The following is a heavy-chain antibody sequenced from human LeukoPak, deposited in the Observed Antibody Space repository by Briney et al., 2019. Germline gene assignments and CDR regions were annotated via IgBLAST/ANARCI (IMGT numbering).Heavy chain of an antibody. D-gene: IGHD1-14*01. CDR3: ARDGKSIYGMDV. J-gene: IGHJ6*02. CDR2: IYYSGST. Sequence: SETLSLTCTVSGGSISSYYWSWIRQPPGKGLEWIGYIYYSGSTNYNPSLKSRVTISVDTSKNQFSLKLSSVTAADTAVYYCARDGKSIYGMDVWGQGTTVTVSS. V-gene: IGHV4-59*01. CDR1: GGSISSYY.